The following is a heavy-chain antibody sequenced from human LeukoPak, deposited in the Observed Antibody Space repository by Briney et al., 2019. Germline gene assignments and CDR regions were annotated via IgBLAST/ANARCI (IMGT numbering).Heavy chain of an antibody. V-gene: IGHV3-15*01. CDR2: IKSKTDGGTT. CDR3: TTASAELAFDP. J-gene: IGHJ5*02. D-gene: IGHD6-6*01. CDR1: GFTFSDHY. Sequence: GRSLRLSCAASGFTFSDHYMDWVRQAPGKGLEWVGRIKSKTDGGTTDYAAPVKGRFTISRDDSKNTLYLQMNSLKTEDTAVYYCTTASAELAFDPWGQGTLVTVSS.